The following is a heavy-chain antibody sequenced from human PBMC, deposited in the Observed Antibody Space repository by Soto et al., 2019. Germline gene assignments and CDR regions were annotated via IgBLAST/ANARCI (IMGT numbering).Heavy chain of an antibody. J-gene: IGHJ3*02. Sequence: GGSLRLSCAASGFTFSSYDMHWVRQATGKGLEWVSAIGTAGDTYYPGSVKGRFTISRENAKNSLYLQMNSLRAGDTAVYYCARGLYLDAFDIWGQGTMVTVSS. CDR1: GFTFSSYD. CDR2: IGTAGDT. V-gene: IGHV3-13*01. CDR3: ARGLYLDAFDI.